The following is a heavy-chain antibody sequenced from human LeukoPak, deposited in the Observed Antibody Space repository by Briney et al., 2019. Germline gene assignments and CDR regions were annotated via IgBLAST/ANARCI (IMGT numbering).Heavy chain of an antibody. Sequence: ASVKVSCKASGGSFSNYAFSRVRQATGQGLEWMGWMNPNSGNTGYAQKFQGRVTITRNTSISTAYMELSSLRSEDTAVYYCARGHKPAPPTYYYYYMDVWGKGTTVTVSS. D-gene: IGHD2-2*01. CDR2: MNPNSGNT. V-gene: IGHV1-8*03. J-gene: IGHJ6*03. CDR3: ARGHKPAPPTYYYYYMDV. CDR1: GGSFSNYA.